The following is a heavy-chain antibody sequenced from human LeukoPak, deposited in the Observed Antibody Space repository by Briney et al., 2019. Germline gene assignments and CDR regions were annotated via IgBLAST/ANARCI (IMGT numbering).Heavy chain of an antibody. D-gene: IGHD2-2*01. CDR1: GFTFSNAW. CDR3: TTVRTGIVVVPAAMHFDY. J-gene: IGHJ4*02. Sequence: PGGSLRLSCAASGFTFSNAWMSWVRQAPGKGLEWVGRIKSKTDGGTTDYAATVKGRFTISRDDSKNTLYLQMNSLKTEDTAVYYCTTVRTGIVVVPAAMHFDYWGQGTLVTVSS. CDR2: IKSKTDGGTT. V-gene: IGHV3-15*01.